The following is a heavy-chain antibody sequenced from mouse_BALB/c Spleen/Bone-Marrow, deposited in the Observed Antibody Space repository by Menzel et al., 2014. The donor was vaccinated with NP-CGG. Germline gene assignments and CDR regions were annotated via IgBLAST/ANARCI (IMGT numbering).Heavy chain of an antibody. CDR1: GFNIKDTY. D-gene: IGHD1-1*01. V-gene: IGHV14-3*02. CDR3: ARYDYGWYFYV. J-gene: IGHJ1*01. Sequence: EVKLVESGAELVKPGASVKLSCTASGFNIKDTYMHWVKQRPEQGLEWIGRIDPANGNTKYDPKFQGKATITADTSSNTAYLQLGSLTSEDTAVYYCARYDYGWYFYVWGAGTTVTVSS. CDR2: IDPANGNT.